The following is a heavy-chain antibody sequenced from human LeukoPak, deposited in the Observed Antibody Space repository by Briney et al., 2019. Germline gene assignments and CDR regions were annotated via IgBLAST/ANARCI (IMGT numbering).Heavy chain of an antibody. Sequence: SETLSLTCAVYGGSFSGYYWSWIRQPPGNGLEWIGEINHSGSTNYNPSLKSRVTISVDTSKNQFSLKLRSVTAADTAMYYCARQGYADFSSRPFDYWGQGTLVTVSS. D-gene: IGHD4-17*01. CDR2: INHSGST. CDR3: ARQGYADFSSRPFDY. CDR1: GGSFSGYY. V-gene: IGHV4-34*01. J-gene: IGHJ4*02.